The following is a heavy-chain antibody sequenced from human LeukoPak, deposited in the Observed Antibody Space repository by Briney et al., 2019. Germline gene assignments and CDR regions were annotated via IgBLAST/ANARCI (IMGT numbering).Heavy chain of an antibody. J-gene: IGHJ2*01. V-gene: IGHV4-34*01. CDR2: INTSGSA. CDR3: ARGTRTVITPGGRYFDL. Sequence: SESLSLTCTAYGGSFSSYYWSWIRQPPGKWLEWIGEINTSGSANYTPSLKSRATISADKSKNQSSLKLNSVTAADTAVFYCARGTRTVITPGGRYFDLWGRGTLVTVSS. D-gene: IGHD4-23*01. CDR1: GGSFSSYY.